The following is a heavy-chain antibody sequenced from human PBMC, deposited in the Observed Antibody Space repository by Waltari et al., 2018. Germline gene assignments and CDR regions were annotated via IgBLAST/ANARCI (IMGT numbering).Heavy chain of an antibody. CDR2: INLDGSIT. Sequence: EVQLVESGGDFVQPGGSLRLSRTASGSILRSYCMHLVRQAPGKGLVSVAHINLDGSITNYADSVKGRFTISRDNARNTLFLQMNSLRAEDTAIYYCVLYSSSFLGDCWGQGTLVTVSS. CDR3: VLYSSSFLGDC. CDR1: GSILRSYC. D-gene: IGHD6-13*01. V-gene: IGHV3-74*01. J-gene: IGHJ4*02.